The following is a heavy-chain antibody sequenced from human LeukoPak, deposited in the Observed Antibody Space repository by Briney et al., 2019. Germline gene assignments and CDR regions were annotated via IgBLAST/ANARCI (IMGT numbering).Heavy chain of an antibody. CDR2: ISGDVQTT. V-gene: IGHV3-23*01. CDR1: GFTFSTHA. D-gene: IGHD3-10*01. CDR3: AKDGYYSSANHFARLHFDL. J-gene: IGHJ2*01. Sequence: GGSLRLSCGASGFTFSTHAMNWIRQTPGKGLEWLSVISGDVQTTTYASSVKGRFTISRDNSKNTLYLEMNSLRVEDTAIYYCAKDGYYSSANHFARLHFDLWGRGTRVTVSS.